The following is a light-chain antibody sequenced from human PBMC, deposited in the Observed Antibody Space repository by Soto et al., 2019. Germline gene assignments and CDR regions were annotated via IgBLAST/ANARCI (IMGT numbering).Light chain of an antibody. J-gene: IGKJ4*01. Sequence: DIQMTQSPSTLSASIGDRVTITCRASQSISTWLAWYQQKPGKVPKLLIYDASSLESGVPSKFSGRGSGTEFTLTISSLQPDDFATYYCQQYNSYPLTFGGGTKVEIK. V-gene: IGKV1-5*01. CDR3: QQYNSYPLT. CDR1: QSISTW. CDR2: DAS.